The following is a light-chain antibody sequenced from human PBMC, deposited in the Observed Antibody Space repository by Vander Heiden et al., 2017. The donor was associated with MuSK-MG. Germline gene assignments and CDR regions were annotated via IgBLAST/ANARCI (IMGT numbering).Light chain of an antibody. J-gene: IGKJ2*01. V-gene: IGKV1-9*01. CDR2: AAS. CDR3: RQFNSDPFT. CDR1: QGISSY. Sequence: DIQLTPSPSFLSASVGDRVTITCRASQGISSYLAWYQQKPGNAPKLLIYAASTWQSGVPARFSGRGSGTDFTLSINSLQTEDVATYYCRQFNSDPFTFGQGT.